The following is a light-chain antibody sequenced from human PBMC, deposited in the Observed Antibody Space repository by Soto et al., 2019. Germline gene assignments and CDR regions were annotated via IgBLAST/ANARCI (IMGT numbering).Light chain of an antibody. V-gene: IGKV1-5*03. CDR1: QSISSW. Sequence: DIQMTQSPSTLSASVGDRVTITCRASQSISSWLAWYQQKPGTAPKLLIYKASSLQGGVPSRFSGSGSGTEFTLTISSLQPDDFATYYCQQYVTAFRSFGQGTKVDIK. CDR3: QQYVTAFRS. CDR2: KAS. J-gene: IGKJ1*01.